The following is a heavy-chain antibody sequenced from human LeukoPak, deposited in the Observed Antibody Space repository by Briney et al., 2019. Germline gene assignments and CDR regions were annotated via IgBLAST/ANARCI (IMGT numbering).Heavy chain of an antibody. CDR2: INHSGST. CDR1: GGSISSSNYY. D-gene: IGHD3-22*01. Sequence: SETLSLTCTVSGGSISSSNYYWGWIRQPPGKGLEWIGEINHSGSTNYDPSLKSRVTISVDTSKNQFSLKLSSVTAADTAVYYCARGPPLYYYDSSGYYYVKFDYWGQGTLVTVSS. V-gene: IGHV4-39*07. CDR3: ARGPPLYYYDSSGYYYVKFDY. J-gene: IGHJ4*02.